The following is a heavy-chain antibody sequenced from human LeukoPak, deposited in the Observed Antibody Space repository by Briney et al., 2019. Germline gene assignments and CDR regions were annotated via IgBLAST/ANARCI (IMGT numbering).Heavy chain of an antibody. J-gene: IGHJ6*03. V-gene: IGHV1-69*13. Sequence: SVKVSCKASGGTFSSYAISWVRQAPGQGLEWMGGIIPIFGTANYAQKFQGRVTITADESTSTAYMELSSLRSEDTAVYYCARELAYCGGDCHSGHYYYYYYMDVWGKGTTVTVSS. D-gene: IGHD2-21*01. CDR1: GGTFSSYA. CDR2: IIPIFGTA. CDR3: ARELAYCGGDCHSGHYYYYYYMDV.